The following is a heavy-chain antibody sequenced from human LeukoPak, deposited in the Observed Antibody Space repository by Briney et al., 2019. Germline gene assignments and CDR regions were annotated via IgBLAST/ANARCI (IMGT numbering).Heavy chain of an antibody. Sequence: ASVKVSCKASGYTFTSYYMHWVRQAPGQGLEWMGIINPSGGSTSYAQKFQGRVTITRDTSASTAYMELSSLRSEDTAVYYCARGAVTMVRGVIIFSWFDPWGQGTLVTVSS. CDR3: ARGAVTMVRGVIIFSWFDP. J-gene: IGHJ5*02. CDR1: GYTFTSYY. D-gene: IGHD3-10*01. V-gene: IGHV1-46*01. CDR2: INPSGGST.